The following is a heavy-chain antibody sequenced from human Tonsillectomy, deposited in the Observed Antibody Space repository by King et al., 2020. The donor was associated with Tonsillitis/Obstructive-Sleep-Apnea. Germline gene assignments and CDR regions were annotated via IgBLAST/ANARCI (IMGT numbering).Heavy chain of an antibody. CDR1: GGSISGTNYY. J-gene: IGHJ5*02. D-gene: IGHD6-19*01. V-gene: IGHV4-39*01. CDR3: AGHGGSGWYGGWFDT. Sequence: QLQESGPGLVKPSETLSLTCTVSGGSISGTNYYWGWIRQPPGKGLEWIGSIYYTGSTYSNPSLESRVTILLDTSKNQFSLKLSSVAAADTAVYYCAGHGGSGWYGGWFDTCGPGTLVTVSS. CDR2: IYYTGST.